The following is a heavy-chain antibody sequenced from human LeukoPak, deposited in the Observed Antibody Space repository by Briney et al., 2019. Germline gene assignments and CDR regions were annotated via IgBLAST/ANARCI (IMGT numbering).Heavy chain of an antibody. Sequence: GGSLRLSCTTSGFNFRAYWMGWVRQAPGKGLEWISSISGGSTYIYYADSVRGRFTISRDNAKNSVYLQMNSLRGEDTAVYYCARDPEAGRGYWGQGTLVTVSS. CDR3: ARDPEAGRGY. D-gene: IGHD1-14*01. CDR2: ISGGSTYI. CDR1: GFNFRAYW. J-gene: IGHJ4*02. V-gene: IGHV3-21*01.